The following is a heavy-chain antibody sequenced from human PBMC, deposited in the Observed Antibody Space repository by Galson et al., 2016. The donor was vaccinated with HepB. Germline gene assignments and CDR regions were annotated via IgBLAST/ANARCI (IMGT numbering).Heavy chain of an antibody. CDR2: INEDGSEK. CDR1: GFSFSNYW. D-gene: IGHD3-10*01. J-gene: IGHJ6*02. V-gene: IGHV3-7*01. Sequence: SLRLSCADSGFSFSNYWMTWVRQAPGKGLEWVVHINEDGSEKYYVDSVKGRFTISRDHTKHSLYLQMNSLRAEDTAVYHCARVGRHPYYYALVVWGQGTTVTVSS. CDR3: ARVGRHPYYYALVV.